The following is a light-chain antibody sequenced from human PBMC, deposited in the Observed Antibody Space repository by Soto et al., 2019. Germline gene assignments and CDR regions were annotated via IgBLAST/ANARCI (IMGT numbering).Light chain of an antibody. CDR2: EVS. J-gene: IGLJ1*01. CDR3: SSYAGSNNFCV. V-gene: IGLV2-8*01. Sequence: QSALTQHPSASGSPGQSVTVSCTGTSSDVGGYNYVSWYQQHPGKAPKLIIYEVSERPSGVPDRFSGSKSGDTASLTVSGLQAEDEADYYCSSYAGSNNFCVFGTGTKVTVL. CDR1: SSDVGGYNY.